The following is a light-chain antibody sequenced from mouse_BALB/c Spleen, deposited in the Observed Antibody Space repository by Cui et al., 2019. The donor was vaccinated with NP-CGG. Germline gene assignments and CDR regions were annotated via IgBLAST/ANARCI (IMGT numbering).Light chain of an antibody. CDR2: GTN. V-gene: IGLV1*01. J-gene: IGLJ1*01. CDR1: TGAVTTSNY. CDR3: ALWYSNHWV. Sequence: AVVNQDIKLSTSPGETVKLTCRSSTGAVTTSNYANWVQERPDHLFTVLIGGTNNRAPGVPARFSGSLIGDKTALTITGAQTEDEAIYFCALWYSNHWVFGGGTKLTVL.